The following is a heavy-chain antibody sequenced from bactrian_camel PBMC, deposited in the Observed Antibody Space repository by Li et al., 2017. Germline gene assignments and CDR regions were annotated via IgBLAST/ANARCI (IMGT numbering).Heavy chain of an antibody. D-gene: IGHD1*01. CDR3: AADLVTDEPSLVEREYYY. CDR1: PNTARPGC. V-gene: IGHV3S53*01. CDR2: IYTGRI. Sequence: HVQLVESGGGSVQAGGSLRLSCTVSPNTARPGCMGWFRQAPGKEREGVARIYTGRIMYADSVRGRFTISQDNAKDTLYLQMSSLKPEDTATYYCAADLVTDEPSLVEREYYYWGQGTQVTVS. J-gene: IGHJ4*01.